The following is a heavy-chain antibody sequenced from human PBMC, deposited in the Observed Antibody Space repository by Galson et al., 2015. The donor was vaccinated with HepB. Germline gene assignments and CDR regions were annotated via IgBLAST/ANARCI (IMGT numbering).Heavy chain of an antibody. CDR3: ARGAVPIAAAGPDYYYYYYMDV. Sequence: SVKVSCKASGYTFTSYYMHWVRQAPGQGLEWMGIINPSGGSTSYAQKFQGRVTMTRDTSTSTVYMELSSLRSEDTAVYYCARGAVPIAAAGPDYYYYYYMDVWGKGTTVTVSS. D-gene: IGHD6-13*01. CDR2: INPSGGST. CDR1: GYTFTSYY. V-gene: IGHV1-46*01. J-gene: IGHJ6*03.